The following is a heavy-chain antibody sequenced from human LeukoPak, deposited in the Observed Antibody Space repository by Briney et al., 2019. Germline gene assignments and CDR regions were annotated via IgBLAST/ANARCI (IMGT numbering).Heavy chain of an antibody. J-gene: IGHJ5*02. D-gene: IGHD2-2*01. CDR2: INHSGST. CDR3: VVPAAHSNWFDP. Sequence: SETLSLTSAVYGGSFSGYYWSWIRQPPGKGLEWIGEINHSGSTNYNPSLKSRVTISVDTSKNQFSLELSSVTAADTAVYYCVVPAAHSNWFDPWGQGTLVTVSS. CDR1: GGSFSGYY. V-gene: IGHV4-34*01.